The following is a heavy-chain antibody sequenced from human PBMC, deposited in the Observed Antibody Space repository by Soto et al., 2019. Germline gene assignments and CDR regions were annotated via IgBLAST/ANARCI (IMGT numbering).Heavy chain of an antibody. Sequence: QGQLQESGPGLVKTSETLSLTCTVSGGSISSYYWSWIRQPAGKGLEWIGRIYTSGSTNCNPSLKSRVTMSVDTSKNQFSLKLSSVTAADTAVYYCARGVEQWLVDNWFDPWGQGTLVTVSS. CDR2: IYTSGST. CDR1: GGSISSYY. D-gene: IGHD6-19*01. J-gene: IGHJ5*02. V-gene: IGHV4-4*07. CDR3: ARGVEQWLVDNWFDP.